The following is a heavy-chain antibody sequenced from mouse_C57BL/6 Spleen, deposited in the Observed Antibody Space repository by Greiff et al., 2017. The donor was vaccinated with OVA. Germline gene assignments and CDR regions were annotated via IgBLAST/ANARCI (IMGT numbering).Heavy chain of an antibody. J-gene: IGHJ4*01. Sequence: QVQLKQPGAELVRPGSSVKLSCKASGYTFTSYWMHWVKQRPIQGLEWIGNIDPSDSETHYNQKFKDKATLTVDKSSSTAYMQLSSLTSEDSAVYYGAREGPYYAMDYWGQGTSVTVSS. CDR3: AREGPYYAMDY. CDR1: GYTFTSYW. V-gene: IGHV1-52*01. CDR2: IDPSDSET.